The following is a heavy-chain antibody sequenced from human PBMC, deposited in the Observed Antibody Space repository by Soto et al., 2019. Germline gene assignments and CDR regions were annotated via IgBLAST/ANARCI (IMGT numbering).Heavy chain of an antibody. V-gene: IGHV1-2*04. CDR3: ARDALPVYDILTGTPSWFDP. D-gene: IGHD3-9*01. CDR1: GYTFTGYY. CDR2: INPNSGGT. J-gene: IGHJ5*02. Sequence: GASVKVSCKASGYTFTGYYMHWVRQAPGQGLEWMGWINPNSGGTNYAQKFQGWVTMTRDTSISTAYMELSRLRSDDTAVYYCARDALPVYDILTGTPSWFDPLGQGTLVTVSS.